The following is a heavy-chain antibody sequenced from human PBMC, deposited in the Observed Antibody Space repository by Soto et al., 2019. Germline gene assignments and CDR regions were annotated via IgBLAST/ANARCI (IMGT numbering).Heavy chain of an antibody. V-gene: IGHV4-30-4*01. D-gene: IGHD3-3*01. CDR3: ARSYYDFWSGYYTPPGWFDP. J-gene: IGHJ5*02. Sequence: SETLSLTCTVSGGSISSGDYYWSWIRQPPGKGLEWIGYIYYSGSTYYNPSLKSRVTISVDTSKNQFSLKLISVTAADTAVYYCARSYYDFWSGYYTPPGWFDPWGQGTQVTVSS. CDR2: IYYSGST. CDR1: GGSISSGDYY.